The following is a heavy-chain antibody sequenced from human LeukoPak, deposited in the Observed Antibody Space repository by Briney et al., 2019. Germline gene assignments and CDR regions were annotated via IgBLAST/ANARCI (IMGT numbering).Heavy chain of an antibody. D-gene: IGHD5-24*01. J-gene: IGHJ4*02. CDR1: GGTFSSYA. V-gene: IGHV1-69*13. CDR2: IIPIFGTA. Sequence: GASVKVSCKASGGTFSSYAISWVRQAPGQGLEWMGGIIPIFGTANYAQKFQGRVTITADESTSTAYKELSSLRSEDTAVYYCAREMATTPGGEYWGQGTLVTVSS. CDR3: AREMATTPGGEY.